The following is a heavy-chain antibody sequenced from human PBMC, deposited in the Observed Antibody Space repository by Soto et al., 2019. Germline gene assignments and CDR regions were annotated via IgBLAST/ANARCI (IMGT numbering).Heavy chain of an antibody. Sequence: ETLSLTCAVYGWSFSGYYWSWIGQPPGKGLEWIGEINHSGSTNYNPSLKSRVTISVDTSKNQFSLKLSSVTAADTAVYYCARTHDFWSGYYPRGWFDPWGQGTLVTVSS. D-gene: IGHD3-3*01. CDR3: ARTHDFWSGYYPRGWFDP. J-gene: IGHJ5*02. CDR2: INHSGST. CDR1: GWSFSGYY. V-gene: IGHV4-34*01.